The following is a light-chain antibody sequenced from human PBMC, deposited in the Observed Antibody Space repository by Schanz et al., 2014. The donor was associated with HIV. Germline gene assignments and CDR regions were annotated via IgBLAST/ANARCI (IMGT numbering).Light chain of an antibody. CDR2: GAS. CDR1: QSVSSSY. J-gene: IGKJ4*01. CDR3: QQYYSTPLT. Sequence: EIVLTQSPGTLSLFPGERGTLSCRASQSVSSSYLAWYQQKPGQAPRLLIYGASFRAAGIPARFSGSGSGTEFTLTISSLQAEDVAVYYCQQYYSTPLTFGGGTKVEIK. V-gene: IGKV3-20*01.